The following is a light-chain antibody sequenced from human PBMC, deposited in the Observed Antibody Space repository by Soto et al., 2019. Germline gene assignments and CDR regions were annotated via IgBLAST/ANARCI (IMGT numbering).Light chain of an antibody. CDR1: RSDVEKWYSA. CDR2: DVY. J-gene: IGLJ1*01. V-gene: IGLV2-14*03. Sequence: TQPASVSGSPGQSINISRNGSRSDVEKWYSAFSWYQQHPGKAPVLVVYDVYNRPSGVSSRLSGSKSGNAASLTIYGLQAEDEADYYCSSYTVSVAPYVFGTGTKVTGL. CDR3: SSYTVSVAPYV.